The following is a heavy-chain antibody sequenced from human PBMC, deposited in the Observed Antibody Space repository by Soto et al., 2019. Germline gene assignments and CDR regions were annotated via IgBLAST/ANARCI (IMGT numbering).Heavy chain of an antibody. J-gene: IGHJ4*02. Sequence: SVKVSCKASGGTFSSYAISWVRQAPGQGLEWMGGIIPIFGTANYAQKFQGRVTITADESTSTAYMELSSLRSEDTAVYYCASSRSDYSNFDYWGQGTLVTVSS. D-gene: IGHD4-4*01. CDR3: ASSRSDYSNFDY. V-gene: IGHV1-69*13. CDR1: GGTFSSYA. CDR2: IIPIFGTA.